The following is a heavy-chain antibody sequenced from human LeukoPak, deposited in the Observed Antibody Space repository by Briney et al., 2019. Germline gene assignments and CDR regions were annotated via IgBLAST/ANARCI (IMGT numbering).Heavy chain of an antibody. CDR1: GFTIRCYS. CDR2: IKEDGSEE. D-gene: IGHD3-22*01. Sequence: EGSLRLSCAASGFTIRCYSMSWVRQAPGKGLECVANIKEDGSEEYYVDSVKGRFSISRDNAKNSLYLQMNSLRAEDTAVYYCARDWLAGNPYHAFDLWGKGTMVTVSS. J-gene: IGHJ3*01. V-gene: IGHV3-7*01. CDR3: ARDWLAGNPYHAFDL.